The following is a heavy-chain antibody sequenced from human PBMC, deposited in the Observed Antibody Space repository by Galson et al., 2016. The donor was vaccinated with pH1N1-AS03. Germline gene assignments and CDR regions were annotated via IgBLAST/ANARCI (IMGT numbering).Heavy chain of an antibody. V-gene: IGHV3-74*01. CDR1: GFTFSIYW. CDR3: ARDLYYVMDV. CDR2: IKNDGRST. J-gene: IGHJ6*02. Sequence: LRLSCAASGFTFSIYWMHWVRQAPGKGLVWVSLIKNDGRSTTYADSVKGRFIISRDNAKNMLYLQMNSLRAEDTDVYFCARDLYYVMDVWGQGTTVTVSS.